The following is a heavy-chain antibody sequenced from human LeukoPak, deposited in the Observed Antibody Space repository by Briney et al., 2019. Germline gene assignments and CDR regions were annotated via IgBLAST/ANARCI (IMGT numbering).Heavy chain of an antibody. V-gene: IGHV1-18*01. Sequence: ASVKVSCKASGYTFTSYGISWVRQAPGQGLEWMGWISAYNGNTYYAQKFQGRVTMTTDTSTSTAYTELRSLRSDDTAVYYCASRGSTSEALYYWGQGTLVTVSS. CDR1: GYTFTSYG. CDR3: ASRGSTSEALYY. J-gene: IGHJ4*02. D-gene: IGHD2-2*01. CDR2: ISAYNGNT.